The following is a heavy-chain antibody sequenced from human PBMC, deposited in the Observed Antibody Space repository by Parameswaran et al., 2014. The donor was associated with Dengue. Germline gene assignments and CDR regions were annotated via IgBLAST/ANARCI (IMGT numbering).Heavy chain of an antibody. CDR2: ISYDGSNK. Sequence: VRQAPGKGLEWVAVISYDGSNKYYADSVKGRFTISRDNSKNTLYLQMNSLRAEDTAVYYCARDFMGQLGRLDYWGQGTLVTVSS. J-gene: IGHJ4*02. CDR3: ARDFMGQLGRLDY. D-gene: IGHD6-13*01. V-gene: IGHV3-30-3*01.